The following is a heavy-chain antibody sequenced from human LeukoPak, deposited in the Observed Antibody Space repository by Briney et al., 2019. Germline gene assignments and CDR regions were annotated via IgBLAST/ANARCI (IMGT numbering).Heavy chain of an antibody. V-gene: IGHV1-3*01. J-gene: IGHJ6*02. CDR1: GYTFTSYA. Sequence: ASVKVSCKASGYTFTSYAMHWVRQAPGQRLEWMGWINAGNGNTKYSQKFQGRVTITRDTSASTAYMELSSLRSEDTAVYYCARVDTAMGDYGMDVWGQGTTVTVSS. CDR2: INAGNGNT. CDR3: ARVDTAMGDYGMDV. D-gene: IGHD5-18*01.